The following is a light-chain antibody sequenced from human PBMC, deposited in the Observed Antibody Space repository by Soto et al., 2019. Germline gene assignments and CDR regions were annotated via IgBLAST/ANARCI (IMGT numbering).Light chain of an antibody. CDR1: QSVATN. Sequence: EAVLTQSPATLSVSPGEIATLSFRASQSVATNLAWYQQRPGQAPRLLIYGASKRAVGLPARFSGSGSGTEFTLTITSLQSEDFAVYYCQQYNNWPQTFGQGTKVDIK. CDR2: GAS. CDR3: QQYNNWPQT. V-gene: IGKV3-15*01. J-gene: IGKJ1*01.